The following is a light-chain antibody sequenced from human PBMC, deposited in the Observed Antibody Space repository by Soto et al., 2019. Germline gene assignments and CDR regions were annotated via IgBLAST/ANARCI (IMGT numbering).Light chain of an antibody. Sequence: EIVMTQSPDTLSVSAGDVASVSCRASETVDSNVAWYQLKPGQAPRLLTYDVSNRATGIPARFSGSGSGTDFTLTISSLEPEDFAVYYCQQRGTFGGGTKVDIK. CDR3: QQRGT. V-gene: IGKV3-11*01. CDR1: ETVDSN. J-gene: IGKJ4*01. CDR2: DVS.